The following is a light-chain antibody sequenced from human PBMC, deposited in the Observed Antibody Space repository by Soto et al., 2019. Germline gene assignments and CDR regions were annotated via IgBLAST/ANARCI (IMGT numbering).Light chain of an antibody. Sequence: SYELTQPPSVSASPGQTARITCSGDALPKQYAYWYQQRPGQAPVLVIYKDIERPSGIPERFSGSSSGTTVTLTISGVEAEDAADYYCRSPDSSGSYWVFGGGTKLTVL. CDR3: RSPDSSGSYWV. CDR1: ALPKQY. V-gene: IGLV3-25*02. J-gene: IGLJ3*02. CDR2: KDI.